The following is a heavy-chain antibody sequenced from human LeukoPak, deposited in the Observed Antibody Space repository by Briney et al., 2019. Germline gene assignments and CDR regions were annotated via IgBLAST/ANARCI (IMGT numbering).Heavy chain of an antibody. CDR1: GYTFTTYY. J-gene: IGHJ4*02. V-gene: IGHV1-46*01. CDR2: INPSGGST. CDR3: AREFDYNGSGSLDY. D-gene: IGHD3-10*01. Sequence: ASVKVSCKASGYTFTTYYIHWVRQAPRQGLEWMGIINPSGGSTSYAQKIQGRVTMTRDTSTSTAYMELSSLRSEDTAVYYCAREFDYNGSGSLDYWGQGTQVTVSS.